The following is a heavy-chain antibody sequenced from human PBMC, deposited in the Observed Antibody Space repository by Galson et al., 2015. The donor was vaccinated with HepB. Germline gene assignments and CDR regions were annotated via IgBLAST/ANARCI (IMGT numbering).Heavy chain of an antibody. CDR2: IYPGDSDT. Sequence: SGAEVKKPGESLKISCKGSGYRFTSYWIGWVRQKPGKGLEWMGIIYPGDSDTRYIPSFQGQVTISADNSITTAYLQWRSLKASDTAMYYCARQLVGSTAGDGSDIWGQGTMVTVSS. CDR3: ARQLVGSTAGDGSDI. V-gene: IGHV5-51*01. CDR1: GYRFTSYW. D-gene: IGHD1-26*01. J-gene: IGHJ3*02.